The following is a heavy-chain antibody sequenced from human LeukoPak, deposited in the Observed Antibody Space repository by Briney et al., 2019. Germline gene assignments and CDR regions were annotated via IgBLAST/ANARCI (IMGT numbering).Heavy chain of an antibody. CDR1: GYTFTGYY. D-gene: IGHD3-10*01. J-gene: IGHJ4*02. V-gene: IGHV1-2*02. CDR3: ARDRYYYGSGSPNFDY. CDR2: INPNSGGT. Sequence: ASVKVSCKASGYTFTGYYMHWVRQAPGQGLEWMGWINPNSGGTNYAQKLQGRVTMTTDTSTSTAYMELRSLRSDDTAVYYCARDRYYYGSGSPNFDYWGQGTLVTVSS.